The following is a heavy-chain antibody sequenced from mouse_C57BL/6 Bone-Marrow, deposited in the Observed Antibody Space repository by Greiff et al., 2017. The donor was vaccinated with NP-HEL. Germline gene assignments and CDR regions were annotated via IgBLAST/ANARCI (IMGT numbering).Heavy chain of an antibody. V-gene: IGHV14-1*01. CDR3: ATVHVRYFDY. Sequence: LQQSGAELVRPGASVKLSCTASGFTIKDYYMHCVKQRPEQGLVWIGRIDPEDGDTESAPKLQGKATMTADTTPNTAYLQLSSLTPEDTAVYYCATVHVRYFDYWGQGTTLTVSS. J-gene: IGHJ2*01. CDR2: IDPEDGDT. CDR1: GFTIKDYY.